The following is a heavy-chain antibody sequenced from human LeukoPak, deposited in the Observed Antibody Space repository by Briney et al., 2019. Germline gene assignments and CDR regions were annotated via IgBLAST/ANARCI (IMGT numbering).Heavy chain of an antibody. V-gene: IGHV4-34*01. CDR2: INHSGST. CDR3: ARRRSRCSGGSCGLHRPFDY. D-gene: IGHD2-15*01. Sequence: SETLSLTCAVYGGSFSGYYWSWIRQPPGKGLEWIGEINHSGSTNYNPSLKSRVTISVDTSKNQFSLKLSSVTAADTAVYYCARRRSRCSGGSCGLHRPFDYWGQGTLVTVSS. CDR1: GGSFSGYY. J-gene: IGHJ4*02.